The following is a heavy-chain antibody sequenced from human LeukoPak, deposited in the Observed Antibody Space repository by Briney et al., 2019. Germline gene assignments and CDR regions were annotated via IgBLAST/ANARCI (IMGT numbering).Heavy chain of an antibody. V-gene: IGHV1-46*01. CDR3: ARDYCSSTSCPTVYDY. J-gene: IGHJ4*02. D-gene: IGHD2-2*01. CDR2: INPSGGST. Sequence: ASVKVSCKASGYTFTSYYMHWVRQAPGQGLEWMGIINPSGGSTSYARKFQGRDTITRDTSTSTVYMELSSLRSEHTDVYYCARDYCSSTSCPTVYDYWGQGTLVTVSS. CDR1: GYTFTSYY.